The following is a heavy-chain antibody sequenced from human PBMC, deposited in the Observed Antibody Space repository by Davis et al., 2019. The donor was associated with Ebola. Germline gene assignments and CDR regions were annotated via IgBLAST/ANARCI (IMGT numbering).Heavy chain of an antibody. D-gene: IGHD3-16*01. CDR3: VRFGRGAY. V-gene: IGHV4-59*11. Sequence: PSETLSLTCSFSDGSISSHYWNWIRQPPGKGLEWVGIIYDSGRTNYNPSLKSRVTISVDTSKNQFSLNLRSVTAADTAVYYCVRFGRGAYWGQGTLVTVSS. J-gene: IGHJ4*02. CDR2: IYDSGRT. CDR1: DGSISSHY.